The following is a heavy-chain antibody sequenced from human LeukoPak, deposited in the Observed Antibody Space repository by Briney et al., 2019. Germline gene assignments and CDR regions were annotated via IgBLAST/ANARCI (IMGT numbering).Heavy chain of an antibody. CDR3: AKGRMVRGVNWFDP. CDR2: ISGRGGST. V-gene: IGHV3-23*01. J-gene: IGHJ5*02. D-gene: IGHD3-10*01. CDR1: GFTFSSYA. Sequence: GGSLRLSCAASGFTFSSYAMSWVRQAPGKGLEWVSAISGRGGSTYYADSVKGRFTISRDNSKNTLYLQMNSLRAEDTAVYYCAKGRMVRGVNWFDPWGQGTLVTVSS.